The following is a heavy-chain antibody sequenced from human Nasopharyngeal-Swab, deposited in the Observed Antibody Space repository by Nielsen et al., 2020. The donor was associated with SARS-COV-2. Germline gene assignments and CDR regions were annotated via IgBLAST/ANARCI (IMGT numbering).Heavy chain of an antibody. Sequence: GESLNISCAASRFTFSSYARHWVRQAPGKGLELGAVISYDGSNKYYADSVKGRFTISRDNSKNTLYLQMNNLRPEDTAMYYCASPVFGVVSDAFDLWGQGTMVTVSS. J-gene: IGHJ3*01. CDR3: ASPVFGVVSDAFDL. CDR2: ISYDGSNK. CDR1: RFTFSSYA. V-gene: IGHV3-30*14. D-gene: IGHD3-3*01.